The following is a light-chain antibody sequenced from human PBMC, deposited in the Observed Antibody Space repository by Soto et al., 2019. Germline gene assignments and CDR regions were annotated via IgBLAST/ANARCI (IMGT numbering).Light chain of an antibody. CDR3: QTWGTGIVV. J-gene: IGLJ3*02. CDR1: SGHSSYA. V-gene: IGLV4-69*01. Sequence: QLVLTQSPSASASLGASVKLTCTLSSGHSSYAIAWHQQQPEKGPRFLMKLNSDGSYSKGDGIPDRFSGSSSGAERYLTISRLQSEDEADYYCQTWGTGIVVFGGGTKLTVL. CDR2: LNSDGSY.